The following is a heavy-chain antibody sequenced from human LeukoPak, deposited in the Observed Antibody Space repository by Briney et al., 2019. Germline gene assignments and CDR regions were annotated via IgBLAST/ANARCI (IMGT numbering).Heavy chain of an antibody. Sequence: SVKVSCKASGGSFFTYGVSWVRQAPGQGLDWMGRIIPIIGMTNYAEKFQGRVTITADKSTSTAYMELSSLRSEDTAVYYCARPAPTNGLDHWGQGTLVTVSS. CDR2: IIPIIGMT. V-gene: IGHV1-69*04. CDR1: GGSFFTYG. J-gene: IGHJ4*02. D-gene: IGHD2-21*01. CDR3: ARPAPTNGLDH.